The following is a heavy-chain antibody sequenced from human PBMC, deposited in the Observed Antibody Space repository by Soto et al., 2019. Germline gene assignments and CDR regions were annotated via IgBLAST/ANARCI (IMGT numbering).Heavy chain of an antibody. D-gene: IGHD2-15*01. J-gene: IGHJ4*02. V-gene: IGHV3-23*01. CDR2: ISVSGVIT. CDR3: AKSPFRRYCSGGSCYSEFDX. CDR1: GFTFSSYS. Sequence: LRLACAASGFTFSSYSMSCVRQAPGKGLEWVSAISVSGVITYYADSVKVRFTISRDNSNNTLYLQMNSLRAEDTSVYYCAKSPFRRYCSGGSCYSEFDXWGQGTLVTVSX.